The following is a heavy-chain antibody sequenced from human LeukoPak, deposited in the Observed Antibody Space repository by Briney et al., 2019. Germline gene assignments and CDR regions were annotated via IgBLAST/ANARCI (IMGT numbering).Heavy chain of an antibody. CDR2: INSDGINT. Sequence: GGSLRLSCAASGFTFSNYWMHWVRQAPGKGLVWVSRINSDGINTSYAGSVKGRFTISRDNAKNTLNLQMNRLRAEDTAVYYCARDLADSMVRGDCRFDPWGQGTLVTVSS. V-gene: IGHV3-74*01. J-gene: IGHJ5*02. CDR1: GFTFSNYW. CDR3: ARDLADSMVRGDCRFDP. D-gene: IGHD3-10*01.